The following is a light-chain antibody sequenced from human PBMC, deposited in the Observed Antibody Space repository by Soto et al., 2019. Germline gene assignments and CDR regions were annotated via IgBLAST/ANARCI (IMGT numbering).Light chain of an antibody. J-gene: IGKJ1*01. Sequence: DIVMTQSPDSLAVSLGERATINCKSSQSVLYSSNNKNYLAWYQQKPGQPPKLLIYWASTRESGVPDRFSGSGSGTDFTLTISSLQAEDVAVYSCQQYCSTPRTFGQGTKVEIK. CDR3: QQYCSTPRT. CDR2: WAS. V-gene: IGKV4-1*01. CDR1: QSVLYSSNNKNY.